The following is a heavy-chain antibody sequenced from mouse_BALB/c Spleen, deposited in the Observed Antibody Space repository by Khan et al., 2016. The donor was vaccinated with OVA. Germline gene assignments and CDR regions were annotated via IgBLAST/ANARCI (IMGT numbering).Heavy chain of an antibody. CDR1: GYTFTNYG. Sequence: QIQLVQSGPELKKPGETVKISCKASGYTFTNYGMNWVKQAPGKGLKWMGWINTYAGEPTYADDFKGRFAFSLETSASTAYLQINTLKNEDTATYCCERMKPYWYFDVGGAGTTVTVSS. V-gene: IGHV9-3-1*01. CDR3: ERMKPYWYFDV. J-gene: IGHJ1*01. CDR2: INTYAGEP.